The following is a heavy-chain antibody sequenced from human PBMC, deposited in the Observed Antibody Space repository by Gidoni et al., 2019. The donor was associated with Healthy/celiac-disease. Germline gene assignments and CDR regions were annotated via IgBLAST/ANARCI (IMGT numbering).Heavy chain of an antibody. CDR1: GGSISSGGHY. CDR2: IYYSGST. V-gene: IGHV4-31*03. Sequence: QVQLQESGPGLVQPSQTLSLTCTVSGGSISSGGHYWSWIRQHPGKGLEWIGYIYYSGSTYYNPSLKSRVTISVDTSKNQFSLKLSSVTAADTAVYYCARERTVTTTHGAFDIWGQGTMVTVSS. J-gene: IGHJ3*02. CDR3: ARERTVTTTHGAFDI. D-gene: IGHD4-17*01.